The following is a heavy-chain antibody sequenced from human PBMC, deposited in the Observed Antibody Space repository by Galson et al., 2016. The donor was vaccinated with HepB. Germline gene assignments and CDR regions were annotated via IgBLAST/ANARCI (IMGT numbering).Heavy chain of an antibody. Sequence: SLRLSCAASGFTFSGFAMSWVRQAPGEGLDWVSTINGGGDSTYYADSVKGRFTISRDNSKNTMYLQMNSLRAEDTAVYYCAKVHGGGWSDYWGRGTLVTVSS. CDR2: INGGGDST. CDR3: AKVHGGGWSDY. V-gene: IGHV3-23*01. CDR1: GFTFSGFA. D-gene: IGHD2-15*01. J-gene: IGHJ4*02.